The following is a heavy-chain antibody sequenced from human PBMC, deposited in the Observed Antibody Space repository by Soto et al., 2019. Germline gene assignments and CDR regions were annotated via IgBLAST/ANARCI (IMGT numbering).Heavy chain of an antibody. CDR3: ARDGCSSWFGGWFDP. CDR1: GYTFTSYG. D-gene: IGHD6-13*01. CDR2: ISAYNGNT. V-gene: IGHV1-18*01. Sequence: QVQLVQSGAEVKKPGASVKVSCKASGYTFTSYGISWVRQAPGQGLEWMGWISAYNGNTNNAQKLQGRVTMTTDTSTRTAYMELSSLRSDDTAVYYCARDGCSSWFGGWFDPWGQGTLVTVSS. J-gene: IGHJ5*02.